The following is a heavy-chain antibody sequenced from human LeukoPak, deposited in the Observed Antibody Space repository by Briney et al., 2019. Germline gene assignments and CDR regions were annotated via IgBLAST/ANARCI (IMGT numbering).Heavy chain of an antibody. D-gene: IGHD6-13*01. V-gene: IGHV1-2*02. J-gene: IGHJ5*02. Sequence: ASVKVSCKASGYTFTGYYMHWVRQAPGQGLEWMGWINPNSGGTNYAQKFQGRVTMTRDTSISTAYMELSRLRSDDTAVYYCARLAAGTRIVLDPWGQGTLVTVSS. CDR1: GYTFTGYY. CDR2: INPNSGGT. CDR3: ARLAAGTRIVLDP.